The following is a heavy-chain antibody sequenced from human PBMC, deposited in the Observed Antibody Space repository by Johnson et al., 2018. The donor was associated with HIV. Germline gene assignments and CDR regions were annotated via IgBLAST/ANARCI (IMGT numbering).Heavy chain of an antibody. CDR3: ARDRGGVAAAKGDHDAFDI. J-gene: IGHJ3*02. V-gene: IGHV3-30*04. CDR1: GFTFSSYA. Sequence: QVQLVESGGGLVQPGGSLRLSCAASGFTFSSYAMHWVRQAPGKGLEWVAVISYDGSNKYYGDSVKGRFSISRDNSKNRLYLQTNSLRVEDTAVYYCARDRGGVAAAKGDHDAFDIWGQGTMVTVSS. CDR2: ISYDGSNK. D-gene: IGHD6-13*01.